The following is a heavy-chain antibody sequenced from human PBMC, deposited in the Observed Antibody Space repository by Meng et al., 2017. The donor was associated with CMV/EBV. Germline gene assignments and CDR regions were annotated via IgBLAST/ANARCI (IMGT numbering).Heavy chain of an antibody. J-gene: IGHJ4*02. V-gene: IGHV3-21*01. D-gene: IGHD4-23*01. Sequence: GESLKISCAASGFTFSSYSMNWVRQAPGKGLEWVSSISSSSSYIYYADSVKGRSTISRDNAKNSLYLQMNSLRAEDTAVYYCARELPNSLADYWGQGTLVTVSS. CDR3: ARELPNSLADY. CDR1: GFTFSSYS. CDR2: ISSSSSYI.